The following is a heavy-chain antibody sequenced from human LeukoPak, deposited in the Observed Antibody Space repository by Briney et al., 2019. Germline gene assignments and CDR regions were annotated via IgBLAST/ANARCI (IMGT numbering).Heavy chain of an antibody. J-gene: IGHJ6*03. CDR2: IYYSGST. D-gene: IGHD5-12*01. CDR3: ARGRGIVATIPGVNYYYYMDV. CDR1: GGSISSYY. V-gene: IGHV4-59*12. Sequence: NPSETLSLTCTVSGGSISSYYWSWIRQPPGKGLEWIGYIYYSGSTNYNPSLKSRVTISVDTSKNQFSLKLSSVTAADTAVYYCARGRGIVATIPGVNYYYYMDVWGKGTTVTVSS.